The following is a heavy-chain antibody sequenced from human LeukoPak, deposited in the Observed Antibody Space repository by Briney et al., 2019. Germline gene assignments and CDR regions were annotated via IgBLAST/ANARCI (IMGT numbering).Heavy chain of an antibody. CDR3: ARDRDYYDSSGYYGNWFDP. D-gene: IGHD3-22*01. CDR1: GGSISSGDYY. CDR2: IYYSGST. J-gene: IGHJ5*02. Sequence: SETLSLTCTVSGGSISSGDYYWSWIRQPPGKGPEWIGCIYYSGSTYYNPSLKSRVTISVDTSKNQFSLKLSSVTAADTAVYYCARDRDYYDSSGYYGNWFDPWGQGTLVTVSS. V-gene: IGHV4-30-4*01.